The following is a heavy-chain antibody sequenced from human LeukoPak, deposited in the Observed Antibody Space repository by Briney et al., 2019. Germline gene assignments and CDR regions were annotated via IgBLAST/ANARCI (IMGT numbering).Heavy chain of an antibody. CDR2: ISGSGGST. Sequence: GGSLRLSCAASGFTFSSYAMTWVRQAPGKGLEWVSAISGSGGSTYYADSVKGRFTISRDNSKNTLYLQMNSLRAEDTAVYYCAKVEGYSSGWLDYWGQGTLVTVSS. CDR3: AKVEGYSSGWLDY. V-gene: IGHV3-23*01. J-gene: IGHJ4*02. CDR1: GFTFSSYA. D-gene: IGHD6-19*01.